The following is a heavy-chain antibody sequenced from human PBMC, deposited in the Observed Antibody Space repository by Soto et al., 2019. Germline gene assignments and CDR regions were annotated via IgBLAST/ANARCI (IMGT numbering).Heavy chain of an antibody. CDR2: ISGSGGST. CDR3: AKVGHTSTSWGAFDP. CDR1: GFTFSSYA. J-gene: IGHJ5*02. D-gene: IGHD2-2*01. V-gene: IGHV3-23*01. Sequence: EVQLLESGGGLVQPGGSLRLSCAASGFTFSSYAMSWVRQAPGKGLEWVSAISGSGGSTYYADSGKGRFTISRDNSKNTLYLQMNSLRAENTAVYYCAKVGHTSTSWGAFDPWGQGTLVTVSS.